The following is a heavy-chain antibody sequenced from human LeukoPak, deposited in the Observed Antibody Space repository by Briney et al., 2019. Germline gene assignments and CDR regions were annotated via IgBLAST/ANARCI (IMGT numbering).Heavy chain of an antibody. D-gene: IGHD3-9*01. CDR2: ISAYNGNT. J-gene: IGHJ5*02. Sequence: GESLKISCKGSGYSFTSYWIGWVRQAPEQGLEFMGWISAYNGNTGYSQKLQDRVTMTTDTSTSTAYMELRSLRSDDTAVYYCARGGLRYFDWTPWGQGTLVTVSS. CDR1: GYSFTSYW. V-gene: IGHV1-18*04. CDR3: ARGGLRYFDWTP.